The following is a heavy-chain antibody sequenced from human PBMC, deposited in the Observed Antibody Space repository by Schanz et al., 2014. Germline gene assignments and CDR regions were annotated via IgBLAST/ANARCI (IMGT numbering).Heavy chain of an antibody. CDR2: INNAGSDT. CDR3: ARGAGGLDT. D-gene: IGHD3-16*01. Sequence: DVQVVESGGDLVQPGGSLRLSCAASGFSFSNYWMHWVRQGPGSGLVWVSHINNAGSDTTYADSVKGRFTISRDNTRNTLYLQMNSLSAEDTAVYYCARGAGGLDTWGQGTPVTVSS. J-gene: IGHJ5*02. CDR1: GFSFSNYW. V-gene: IGHV3-74*02.